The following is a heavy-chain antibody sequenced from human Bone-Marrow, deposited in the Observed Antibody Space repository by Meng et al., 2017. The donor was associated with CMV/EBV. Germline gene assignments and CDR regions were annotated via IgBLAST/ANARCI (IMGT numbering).Heavy chain of an antibody. D-gene: IGHD2-15*01. CDR3: AKGKDTSYYYYGMDV. CDR2: LRYDGSNT. Sequence: GESLKISCVASGFTFSYYGMYWVRQAPGKGLEWVAFLRYDGSNTYYEDSVKGRFTISRDNSKNTLYLQMNSLRAHDTAVYYCAKGKDTSYYYYGMDVWGQGTTVTGSS. J-gene: IGHJ6*01. V-gene: IGHV3-30*02. CDR1: GFTFSYYG.